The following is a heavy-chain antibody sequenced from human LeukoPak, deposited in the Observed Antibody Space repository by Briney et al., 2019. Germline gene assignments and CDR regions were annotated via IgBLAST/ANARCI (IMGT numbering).Heavy chain of an antibody. J-gene: IGHJ3*02. D-gene: IGHD3-22*01. CDR3: AITTRDSSGYAAFDI. CDR1: GYTFTSYY. Sequence: ASVKVSCKASGYTFTSYYMHWVRQAPGQGLEWMGIINPSGGSTSYAQKFQGRVTMTRDMSTSTVYMELSSLRSEDTAVYYCAITTRDSSGYAAFDIWGQGTMVTVSS. V-gene: IGHV1-46*01. CDR2: INPSGGST.